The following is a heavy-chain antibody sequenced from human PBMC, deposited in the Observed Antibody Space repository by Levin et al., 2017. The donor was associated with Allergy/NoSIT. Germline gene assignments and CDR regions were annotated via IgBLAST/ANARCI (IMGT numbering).Heavy chain of an antibody. D-gene: IGHD6-19*01. CDR2: IIPIFGTA. CDR3: ARERMGDSSGWYGYFQH. Sequence: SVKVSCKASGGTFSSYAISWVRQAPGQGLEWMGGIIPIFGTANYAQKFQGRVTITADKSTSTAYMELSSLRSEDTAVYYCARERMGDSSGWYGYFQHWGQGTLVTVSS. J-gene: IGHJ1*01. CDR1: GGTFSSYA. V-gene: IGHV1-69*06.